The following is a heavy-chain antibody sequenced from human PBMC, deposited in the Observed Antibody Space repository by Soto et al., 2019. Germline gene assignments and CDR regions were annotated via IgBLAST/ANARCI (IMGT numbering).Heavy chain of an antibody. CDR2: VFHSGST. J-gene: IGHJ6*02. CDR1: GGSIDSLNW. V-gene: IGHV4-4*02. Sequence: QVQLQESGPGLVKPSETLSLTCAVSGGSIDSLNWWSWVRQPPGKGPEWIGEVFHSGSTTYTPSLSGRVTMSVDTSKKQLFLKLTSVTAADTAVYYCARGSYYGMDVWCQGTTVTVSS. CDR3: ARGSYYGMDV.